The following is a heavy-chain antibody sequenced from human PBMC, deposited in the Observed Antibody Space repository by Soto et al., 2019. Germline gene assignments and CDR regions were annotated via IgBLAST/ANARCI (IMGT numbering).Heavy chain of an antibody. D-gene: IGHD5-12*01. V-gene: IGHV3-49*03. Sequence: GGSLRLSCTASGFTFGDYAMSWFRQAPGKGLEWVGFIRSKAYGGTTEYAASVKGRFTISRDDSKSIAYLQMNSLTTEDTAVYYCTRGGWEWLLGGFDYWGQGTLVTVSS. CDR1: GFTFGDYA. CDR2: IRSKAYGGTT. CDR3: TRGGWEWLLGGFDY. J-gene: IGHJ4*02.